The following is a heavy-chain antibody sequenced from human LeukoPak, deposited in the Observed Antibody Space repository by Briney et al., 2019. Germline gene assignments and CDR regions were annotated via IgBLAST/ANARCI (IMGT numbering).Heavy chain of an antibody. D-gene: IGHD7-27*01. CDR2: INPSGGST. CDR1: GYTSTSYY. Sequence: GASVKVSCKAFGYTSTSYYMHWVRQAPGQGLEWMGVINPSGGSTTYAQKFQGRVTMTRDTSTSTVYMEMSSLRSDDTAVYYCARDPEANWAFFDYWGQGTLVTVSS. CDR3: ARDPEANWAFFDY. J-gene: IGHJ4*02. V-gene: IGHV1-46*01.